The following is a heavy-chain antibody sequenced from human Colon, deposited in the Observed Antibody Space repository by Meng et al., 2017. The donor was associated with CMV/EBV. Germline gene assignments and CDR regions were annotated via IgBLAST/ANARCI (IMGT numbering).Heavy chain of an antibody. J-gene: IGHJ6*02. D-gene: IGHD3-22*01. CDR3: ATQTPIVVVSYYGMDV. Sequence: GESLKISCKVSGFTFDNYAVNWVRQAPGKGLEWVSYISGGSTTVYYADSVKGRFTISRDNAKNALYLQMNSLRAEDTAVYYCATQTPIVVVSYYGMDVWGQGTTVTVSS. CDR1: GFTFDNYA. CDR2: ISGGSTTV. V-gene: IGHV3-48*03.